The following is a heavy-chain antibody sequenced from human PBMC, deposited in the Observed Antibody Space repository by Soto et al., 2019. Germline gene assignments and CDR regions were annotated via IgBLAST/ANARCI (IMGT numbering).Heavy chain of an antibody. D-gene: IGHD2-2*02. V-gene: IGHV3-30*03. CDR1: GFTFNKYG. CDR3: ELVYPSRIPFESYN. J-gene: IGHJ4*02. CDR2: VSHDGSKK. Sequence: QVQLVESGGGVVQPGRSLRLSCAASGFTFNKYGMHWVRQAPGKGLEWVSVVSHDGSKKYYADSVKGRFTVSRDNSKNTLYLQMNSLRVEDTAVYYCELVYPSRIPFESYNWGPGTLVSVSS.